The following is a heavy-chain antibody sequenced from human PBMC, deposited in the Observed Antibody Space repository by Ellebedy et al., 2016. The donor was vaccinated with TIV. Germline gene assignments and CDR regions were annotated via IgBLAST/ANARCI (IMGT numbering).Heavy chain of an antibody. CDR1: GFTFSDYY. J-gene: IGHJ6*02. CDR2: ISSSSSYT. CDR3: ARADYVPYYGMDV. V-gene: IGHV3-11*05. Sequence: GGSLRLSXAASGFTFSDYYMSWIRQAPGKGLEWVSYISSSSSYTNYADSVKGRFTISRDNAKNSLYLQMNSLRAEDTAVYYCARADYVPYYGMDVWGQGTTVTVSS. D-gene: IGHD3-16*01.